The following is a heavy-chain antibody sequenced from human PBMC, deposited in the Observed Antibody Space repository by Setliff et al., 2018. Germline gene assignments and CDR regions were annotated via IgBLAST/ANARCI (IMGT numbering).Heavy chain of an antibody. J-gene: IGHJ3*02. CDR1: GYTLTELS. CDR3: ASTSLEWLLYGSPDAFDI. CDR2: FDPEDGET. Sequence: ASVKVSCKVSGYTLTELSMHWVRQAPGKGLEWMGGFDPEDGETIYAQKFQGSVTMTEDTSTDTAYMELSSLRSEDTAVYYCASTSLEWLLYGSPDAFDIWGQGTMVTVSS. V-gene: IGHV1-24*01. D-gene: IGHD3-3*01.